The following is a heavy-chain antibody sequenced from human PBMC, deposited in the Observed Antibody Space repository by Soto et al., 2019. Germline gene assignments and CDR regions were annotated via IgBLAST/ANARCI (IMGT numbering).Heavy chain of an antibody. J-gene: IGHJ4*02. V-gene: IGHV5-51*01. Sequence: GESLKISCKGSGYSFTSYWIGWVRQMPGKGLEWMGIIYPGDSDTRYSPSFQGQVTISADKSISTAYLQWSSLKASDTAMYYCARHRYCSGGSCNPHFDYWGQGTLVTVSS. CDR2: IYPGDSDT. CDR3: ARHRYCSGGSCNPHFDY. D-gene: IGHD2-15*01. CDR1: GYSFTSYW.